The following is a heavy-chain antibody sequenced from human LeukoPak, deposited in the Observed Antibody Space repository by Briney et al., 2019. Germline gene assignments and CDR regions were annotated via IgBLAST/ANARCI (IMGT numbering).Heavy chain of an antibody. D-gene: IGHD2-2*01. CDR2: IYTSGST. CDR3: ARNLGYCSSTSCLNYYYYGMDV. CDR1: GGSISSYS. J-gene: IGHJ6*02. V-gene: IGHV4-4*07. Sequence: SETLSLTCTVSGGSISSYSWSWIRQPAGKGLEWIGRIYTSGSTNYNPSLKSRVTMSVDTSKNQFSLKLSSVTAADTAVYYCARNLGYCSSTSCLNYYYYGMDVWGQGTTVTVSS.